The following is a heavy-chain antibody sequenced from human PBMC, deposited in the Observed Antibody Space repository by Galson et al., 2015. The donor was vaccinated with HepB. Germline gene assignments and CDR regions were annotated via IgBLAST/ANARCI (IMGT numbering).Heavy chain of an antibody. CDR3: ARDFSSWPYYLDY. Sequence: SLRLSCAASGFTFSSYGMHWVRQAPGKGLEWVAVIWYDGSNKYYAGSVKGRFTISRDNSKNTLYLQMNSLRAEDTAVYYCARDFSSWPYYLDYWGQGTLVTVSS. V-gene: IGHV3-33*08. CDR2: IWYDGSNK. CDR1: GFTFSSYG. D-gene: IGHD6-13*01. J-gene: IGHJ4*02.